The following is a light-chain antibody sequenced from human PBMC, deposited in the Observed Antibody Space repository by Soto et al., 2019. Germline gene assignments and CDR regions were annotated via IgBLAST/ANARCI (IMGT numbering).Light chain of an antibody. Sequence: EMVMTQSPATLSVSPGERATLSCRASQSVNNYLAWYQQRPGQVPRLLIYGASTRATGIPARFSGSGSGTEFTLTISSLQSEDVAVYYCQVYGSSHLWTFGQGTKVEVK. J-gene: IGKJ1*01. CDR1: QSVNNY. CDR3: QVYGSSHLWT. CDR2: GAS. V-gene: IGKV3-15*01.